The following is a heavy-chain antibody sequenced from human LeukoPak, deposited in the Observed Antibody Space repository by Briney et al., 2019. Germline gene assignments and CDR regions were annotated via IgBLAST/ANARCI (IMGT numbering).Heavy chain of an antibody. CDR3: ARPYGSSSYYYGMDV. V-gene: IGHV1-69*13. Sequence: SVKVSCKASGGTFSSYAISWVRQAPGQGLEWMGGIIPIFGTPNYAQKFQGRVTITADESTSTAYMELSSLRSEDTAVYYCARPYGSSSYYYGMDVWGQGTTVTVSS. CDR2: IIPIFGTP. J-gene: IGHJ6*02. CDR1: GGTFSSYA. D-gene: IGHD6-6*01.